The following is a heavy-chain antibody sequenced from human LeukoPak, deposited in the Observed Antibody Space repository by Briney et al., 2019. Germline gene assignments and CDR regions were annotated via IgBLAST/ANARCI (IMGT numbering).Heavy chain of an antibody. V-gene: IGHV4-31*03. Sequence: SQTLSLTCTVSGGSISSGGYYWSWIRQHPGKGLEWIGYIYYSGSTYYNPSLKSRVTISVDTSKYQFSLKLSSVTAADTAVYYCASTSYYGSGTQMDVWGQGTTVTVSS. J-gene: IGHJ6*02. CDR2: IYYSGST. CDR3: ASTSYYGSGTQMDV. CDR1: GGSISSGGYY. D-gene: IGHD3-10*01.